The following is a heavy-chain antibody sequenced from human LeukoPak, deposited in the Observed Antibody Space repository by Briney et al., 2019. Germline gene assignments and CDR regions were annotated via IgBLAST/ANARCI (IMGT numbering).Heavy chain of an antibody. CDR1: GGSIANYY. CDR3: ARGLPAASFNP. CDR2: IYYNGNA. Sequence: SETLSLTCTVSGGSIANYYWSWIRQPPGKGLEWIAYIYYNGNADYNPSLKSRVTMSVDTSKNQFSLKLSSVTAADTAMYYFARGLPAASFNPWAQETLYT. V-gene: IGHV4-59*01. D-gene: IGHD2-2*01. J-gene: IGHJ5*02.